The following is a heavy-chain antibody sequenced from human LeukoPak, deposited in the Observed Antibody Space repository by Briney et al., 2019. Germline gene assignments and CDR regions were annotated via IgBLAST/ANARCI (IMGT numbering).Heavy chain of an antibody. Sequence: PSETLSLTCTVSPGSISNRPYYWGWVRQTPGKGLEWIGSIYYSGSTNYNPSLKSRVTISVDTSKNQFSLRLSSVTAADTAVYYCARDPAWGWFDPWGQGTLVTVSS. J-gene: IGHJ5*02. V-gene: IGHV4-39*07. D-gene: IGHD7-27*01. CDR2: IYYSGST. CDR1: PGSISNRPYY. CDR3: ARDPAWGWFDP.